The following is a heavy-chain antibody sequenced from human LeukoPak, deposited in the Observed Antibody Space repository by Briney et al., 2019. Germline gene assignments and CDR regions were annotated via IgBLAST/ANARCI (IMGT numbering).Heavy chain of an antibody. J-gene: IGHJ4*02. D-gene: IGHD5-24*01. Sequence: PSETLSLTCTVSGGSISGYYWSWIRQPPGKGLEWIAYIHHSGSTNYNPPLKSRLTVSVDTSKNQLSLKLNSVTDADTAVHYCARHGQNDGYPLDYWGQGTLVSVSS. CDR1: GGSISGYY. CDR2: IHHSGST. CDR3: ARHGQNDGYPLDY. V-gene: IGHV4-59*08.